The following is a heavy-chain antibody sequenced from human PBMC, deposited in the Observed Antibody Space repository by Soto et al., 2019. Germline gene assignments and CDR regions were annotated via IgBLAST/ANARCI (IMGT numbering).Heavy chain of an antibody. D-gene: IGHD6-13*01. CDR1: GFTFSRFG. J-gene: IGHJ3*02. V-gene: IGHV3-33*01. CDR2: IWYDGSGD. CDR3: ARDLSSSFDAFDI. Sequence: QVQLVESGGGVVQPGRSLRLSCVASGFTFSRFGMHWVHQAPGKGLEWVAGIWYDGSGDYYADSVKGRFTISRDNAKNTLYLQMNSLGAEDTSIYYCARDLSSSFDAFDIWGQGTMGTVAS.